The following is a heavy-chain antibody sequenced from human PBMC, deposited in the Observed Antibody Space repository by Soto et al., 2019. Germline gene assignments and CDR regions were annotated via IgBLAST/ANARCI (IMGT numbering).Heavy chain of an antibody. CDR1: GFTFSSYS. Sequence: GGSLRLSCAASGFTFSSYSMNWVRQAPGKGLEWVSYISSSSSTIYYADSVKGRFTISRDNAKNSLYLQMNSLRAEDTAVYYCARDGSGSYLSYYYYYYMDVWGKGTTVTVSS. V-gene: IGHV3-48*01. J-gene: IGHJ6*03. CDR2: ISSSSSTI. D-gene: IGHD3-10*01. CDR3: ARDGSGSYLSYYYYYYMDV.